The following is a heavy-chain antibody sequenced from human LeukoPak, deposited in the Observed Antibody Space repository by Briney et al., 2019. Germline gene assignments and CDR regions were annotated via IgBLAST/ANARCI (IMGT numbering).Heavy chain of an antibody. CDR1: GGSISSSSYY. J-gene: IGHJ4*02. Sequence: PSETLSLTCTDSGGSISSSSYYWGWIRQPPGKGLEWIGSIYYSGSTYYNPSLKSRVTISVDTSKNQFSLKLSSVTAADTAVYYCARRGIAVAEIDYWGQGTLVTVSS. V-gene: IGHV4-39*01. D-gene: IGHD6-19*01. CDR2: IYYSGST. CDR3: ARRGIAVAEIDY.